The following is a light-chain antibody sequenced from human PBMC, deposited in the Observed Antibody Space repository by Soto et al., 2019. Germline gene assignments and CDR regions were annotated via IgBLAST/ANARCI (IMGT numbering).Light chain of an antibody. Sequence: EILLTQSPGTLSLSPGERATLSCGASQSVSSRYLGWYQQKPGQSPRLLIYDVSIRATGVPARLSGTGSETDFTITISGLKYEDSEVYLCQQYNNWTFSFGPGTRLEIK. CDR2: DVS. CDR3: QQYNNWTFS. CDR1: QSVSSRY. J-gene: IGKJ5*01. V-gene: IGKV3-15*01.